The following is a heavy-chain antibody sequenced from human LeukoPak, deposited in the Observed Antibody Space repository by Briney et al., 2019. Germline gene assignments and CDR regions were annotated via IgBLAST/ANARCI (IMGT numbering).Heavy chain of an antibody. CDR2: IIPILGIA. CDR3: ARSDYYDSSGYYYSYYFDY. Sequence: ASVKVSCKASGGTFSSYAISWVRQAPGQGLEWMGRIIPILGIANYAQKFQGRVTITADKSTSTAYMELSSLRSEDTAVYYCARSDYYDSSGYYYSYYFDYWGQGTLVTVSS. J-gene: IGHJ4*02. D-gene: IGHD3-22*01. CDR1: GGTFSSYA. V-gene: IGHV1-69*04.